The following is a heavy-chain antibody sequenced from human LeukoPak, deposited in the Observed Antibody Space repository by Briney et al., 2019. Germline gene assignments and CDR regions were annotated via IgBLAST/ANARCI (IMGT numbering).Heavy chain of an antibody. D-gene: IGHD3-10*01. CDR2: ISSSSSYI. J-gene: IGHJ6*03. CDR1: RFTFSSYS. CDR3: ASRSWYGSGSYYYMDV. V-gene: IGHV3-21*01. Sequence: GGSLRLSCAASRFTFSSYSMNWVRQAPGKGLEWVSSISSSSSYIYYADSVKGRFTISRDNAKNSLYLQMNSLRAEDTAVYYCASRSWYGSGSYYYMDVWGKGTTVTVSS.